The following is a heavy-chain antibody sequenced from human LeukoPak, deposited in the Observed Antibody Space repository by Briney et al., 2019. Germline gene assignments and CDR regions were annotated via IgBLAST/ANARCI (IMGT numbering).Heavy chain of an antibody. CDR3: AKRGIPTSAYYFDS. J-gene: IGHJ4*02. CDR2: ISSPGSST. D-gene: IGHD2-2*01. CDR1: GFTFDSYA. Sequence: GGSLRLSCAASGFTFDSYAMTWVRQAPGKGLEWVSYISSPGSSTFYADSVKGRFTISRDNSKNTLYLQMSSLRAEDTAVYYCAKRGIPTSAYYFDSWGQGTLITVSS. V-gene: IGHV3-23*01.